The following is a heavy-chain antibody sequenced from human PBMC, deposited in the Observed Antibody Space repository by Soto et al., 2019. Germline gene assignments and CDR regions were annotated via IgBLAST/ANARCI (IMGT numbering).Heavy chain of an antibody. V-gene: IGHV4-4*02. D-gene: IGHD3-10*01. CDR2: VDHSGTT. CDR1: SVSITSDNW. Sequence: QVQLQESGPGLVKPSGTLSLTCAVSSVSITSDNWWSWVRHPPGKGLEWIGEVDHSGTTNYNPSLKSRVTISVDKSKKHFSLKMTSVTAADTAVYYCASRARIRGVPDYWGQGTLVIVSS. CDR3: ASRARIRGVPDY. J-gene: IGHJ4*02.